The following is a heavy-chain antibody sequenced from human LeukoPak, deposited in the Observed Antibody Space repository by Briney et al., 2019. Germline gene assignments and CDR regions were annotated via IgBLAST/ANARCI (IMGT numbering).Heavy chain of an antibody. CDR1: GGSISSGGYY. Sequence: PSETLSLTCTVSGGSISSGGYYWSWIRQPPGKGLEWIGYIYHSGSTYYNPSLKSRVTISVDTSKNQFSLNLSSVTAADTAVYYCARHPNANSRRDAFVIWGQGTVVTVSS. D-gene: IGHD2-2*01. CDR3: ARHPNANSRRDAFVI. V-gene: IGHV4-30-2*01. J-gene: IGHJ3*02. CDR2: IYHSGST.